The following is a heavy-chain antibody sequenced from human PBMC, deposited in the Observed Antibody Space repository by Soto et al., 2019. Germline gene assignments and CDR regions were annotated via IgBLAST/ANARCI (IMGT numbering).Heavy chain of an antibody. V-gene: IGHV4-39*01. CDR1: GGSISDDTYY. J-gene: IGHJ5*02. CDR2: IYYSGTS. CDR3: ARLHCDSPNCVPLDP. Sequence: QLQLQESGPGLVKPSETLSLTCTVSGGSISDDTYYWGWIRQPPGQGLEWIGSIYYSGTSSYNPSLKSRVTMSVDTSKKQLSLRLSSVTAADTAVYYCARLHCDSPNCVPLDPWGQGTLVIVSS. D-gene: IGHD2-2*01.